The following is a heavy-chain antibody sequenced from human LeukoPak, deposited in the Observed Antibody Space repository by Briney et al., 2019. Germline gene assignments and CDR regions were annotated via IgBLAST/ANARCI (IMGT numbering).Heavy chain of an antibody. D-gene: IGHD3-10*01. J-gene: IGHJ5*02. V-gene: IGHV4-59*01. CDR2: IYYSRST. CDR3: AREKYYYGSGSYGLSWLDP. CDR1: GGSISSYY. Sequence: TETLSLTCTVSGGSISSYYWSWIRQPPGKGLEWIGYIYYSRSTNYNPSLKSRVTISVDTSKNQFSLKPSSVTAADTAVYYCAREKYYYGSGSYGLSWLDPWGQGTLVTVSS.